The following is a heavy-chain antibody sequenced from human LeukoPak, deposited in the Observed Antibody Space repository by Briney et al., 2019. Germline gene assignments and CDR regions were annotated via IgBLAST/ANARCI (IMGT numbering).Heavy chain of an antibody. CDR2: IYHSGST. CDR3: ARQRITMIVVVITQGGDAFDI. Sequence: PSQTLSLTCAVSGGSISSGGYSWSWIRQPPGKGLEWIGYIYHSGSTYYNPSLKSRVTISVDRSKNQFSLKLSSVTAADTAVYYCARQRITMIVVVITQGGDAFDIWGQGTMVTVSS. CDR1: GGSISSGGYS. V-gene: IGHV4-30-2*01. D-gene: IGHD3-22*01. J-gene: IGHJ3*02.